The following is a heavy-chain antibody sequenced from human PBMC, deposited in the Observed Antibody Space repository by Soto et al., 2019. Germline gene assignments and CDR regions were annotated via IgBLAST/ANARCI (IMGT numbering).Heavy chain of an antibody. CDR2: IKSKTDGGTT. J-gene: IGHJ4*02. CDR1: GFTFSNAW. CDR3: TTERITMVRGVIDY. V-gene: IGHV3-15*01. Sequence: GGSLRLSCAASGFTFSNAWMSWVRQAPGKGLEWVGRIKSKTDGGTTDYAAPVKGRLTISRDDSKNTLYLQMNSLKTEDTAVYYCTTERITMVRGVIDYWGQGTLVTVSS. D-gene: IGHD3-10*01.